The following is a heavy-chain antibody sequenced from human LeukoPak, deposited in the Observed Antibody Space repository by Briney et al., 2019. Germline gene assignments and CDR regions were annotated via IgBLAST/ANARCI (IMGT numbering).Heavy chain of an antibody. CDR1: GYSFTSYW. D-gene: IGHD3-16*02. J-gene: IGHJ3*02. CDR3: ASSKYYDYVWGSYRPDAFDI. V-gene: IGHV5-51*01. Sequence: GESLKISCKGSGYSFTSYWIGWVRQMPGKGLEWMGIIYPGDPDTRYSPSFQGQVTISADKSISTAYLQWSSLKASDTAMYYCASSKYYDYVWGSYRPDAFDIWGQGTMVTVSS. CDR2: IYPGDPDT.